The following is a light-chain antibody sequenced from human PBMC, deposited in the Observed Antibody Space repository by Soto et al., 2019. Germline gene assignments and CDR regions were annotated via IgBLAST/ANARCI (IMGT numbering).Light chain of an antibody. CDR1: QSVTNSY. V-gene: IGKV3-20*01. CDR2: GAL. CDR3: QQYGSSPWT. Sequence: EIVLTQSPGTLSLSPGERATLSCRASQSVTNSYLAWYQQKPGQAPRLLIYGALSRATGIPDRFSGSGSGTDFTLTISRLEPEDFAVYYCQQYGSSPWTFGQGTKVEIK. J-gene: IGKJ1*01.